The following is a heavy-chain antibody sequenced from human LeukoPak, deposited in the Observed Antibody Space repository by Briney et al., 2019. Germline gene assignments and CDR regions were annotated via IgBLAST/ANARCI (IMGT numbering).Heavy chain of an antibody. Sequence: ASVKVSCKASGYTFTSYGISWVRQAPGQGLEWMGWISAYNGNTNYAQKLQGRVTMTTDTSTSTAYMELRGLRSDDTAVYYCARPHYDYVWGSYRAIYYFDYWGQGTLVTVSS. J-gene: IGHJ4*02. CDR3: ARPHYDYVWGSYRAIYYFDY. D-gene: IGHD3-16*02. CDR1: GYTFTSYG. CDR2: ISAYNGNT. V-gene: IGHV1-18*01.